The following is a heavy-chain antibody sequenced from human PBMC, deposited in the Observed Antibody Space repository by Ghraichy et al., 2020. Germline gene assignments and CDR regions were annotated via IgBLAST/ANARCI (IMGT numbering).Heavy chain of an antibody. V-gene: IGHV3-33*01. CDR3: ARAFYGVNIEY. CDR1: GFSFRSYP. CDR2: IWYDGSEI. J-gene: IGHJ4*02. D-gene: IGHD4-17*01. Sequence: GGSLRLSCAASGFSFRSYPMHWVRQAPGKGLEWVAVIWYDGSEIYYADSVKGRFTISRDNSKNTVLLQMNSLSAEDTAVYYCARAFYGVNIEYWGQGTLVTVSS.